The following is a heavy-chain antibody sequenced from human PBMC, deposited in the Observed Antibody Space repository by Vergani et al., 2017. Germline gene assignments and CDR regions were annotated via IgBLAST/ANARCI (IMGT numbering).Heavy chain of an antibody. CDR3: AGIPTWMVKNDAFDI. CDR1: GFTFSSYA. D-gene: IGHD5-18*01. CDR2: ISYDGSNK. V-gene: IGHV3-30*01. J-gene: IGHJ3*02. Sequence: QVQLVESGGGVVQPGRSLRLSCAASGFTFSSYAMHWVRQAPGKGLEWVAVISYDGSNKYYADSVKGRFTISRDNSKNTLYLQMNSLRAEDTAVYYCAGIPTWMVKNDAFDIWGQGTMVTVSS.